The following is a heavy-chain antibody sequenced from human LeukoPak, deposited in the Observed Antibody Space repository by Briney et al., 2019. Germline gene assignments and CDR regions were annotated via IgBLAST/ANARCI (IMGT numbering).Heavy chain of an antibody. D-gene: IGHD2-2*01. Sequence: SETLSLTCAVYGGSFSGYYWSWIRQPPGKGLEWIGEINHSGSTNYNPSLKSRVTISVDTSKNQFSLKLSSVTAADTAVYYRARVASYCSSTSCLDYWGQGTLVTVSS. CDR2: INHSGST. V-gene: IGHV4-34*01. J-gene: IGHJ4*02. CDR3: ARVASYCSSTSCLDY. CDR1: GGSFSGYY.